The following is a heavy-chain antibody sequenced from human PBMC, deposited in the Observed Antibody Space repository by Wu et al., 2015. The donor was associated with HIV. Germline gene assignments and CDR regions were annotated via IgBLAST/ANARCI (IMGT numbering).Heavy chain of an antibody. CDR1: GDTLSTYA. CDR2: IIPIFGTT. V-gene: IGHV1-69*13. Sequence: QVQLVQSGAEVKKPGSSVKVSCKASGDTLSTYAVSWVRQAPGQGLEWMGRIIPIFGTTDHAQSFQGRLTITAGESANTVYMELSSLRPDDTAVYFCACGWDSTFYYGMEVWGQGTTVTVSS. J-gene: IGHJ6*02. CDR3: ACGWDSTFYYGMEV. D-gene: IGHD6-19*01.